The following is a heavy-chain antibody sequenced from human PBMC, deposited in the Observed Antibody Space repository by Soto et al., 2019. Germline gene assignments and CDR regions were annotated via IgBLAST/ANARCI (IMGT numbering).Heavy chain of an antibody. CDR3: TRDATDFDY. J-gene: IGHJ4*02. Sequence: EVQLVESGGGLVQPGWSLKLSCAASGFTFSGSAMHWVRQASGKGLEWVGRIRSKANSYATAYAASVKGRFTISRDDSKNTAYLQMNSLKTEDTAVYYCTRDATDFDYWGQGTLVTVTS. D-gene: IGHD1-26*01. CDR2: IRSKANSYAT. V-gene: IGHV3-73*02. CDR1: GFTFSGSA.